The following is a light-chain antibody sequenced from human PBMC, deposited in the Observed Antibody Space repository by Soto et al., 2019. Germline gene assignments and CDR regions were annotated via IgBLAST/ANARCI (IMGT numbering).Light chain of an antibody. CDR2: GNS. CDR3: QAYDSSLSGYV. J-gene: IGLJ2*01. V-gene: IGLV1-40*01. CDR1: SSNIGAGYD. Sequence: QSVLTQPPSVSGAPGQRVTISCTGSSSNIGAGYDVQWYQQLPGTAPKLLIYGNSNRPSGVPDRFSGSKSGTSASLAITGLQAEEEADYYCQAYDSSLSGYVFGAGTKLTVL.